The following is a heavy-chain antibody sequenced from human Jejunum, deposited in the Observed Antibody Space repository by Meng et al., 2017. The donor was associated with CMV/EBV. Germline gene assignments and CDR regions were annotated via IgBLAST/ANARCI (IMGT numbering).Heavy chain of an antibody. D-gene: IGHD2-2*01. V-gene: IGHV3-21*01. CDR2: ISSSGSYI. Sequence: EFSFRSFNMNWVRQAPGRGLEWVSSISSSGSYIYYADSVKGRFTISRDNAKDSLYLQMNSLRAEDTAVYYCAKQMPWNYYHGMDLWGQGTTVTVSS. CDR1: EFSFRSFN. J-gene: IGHJ6*02. CDR3: AKQMPWNYYHGMDL.